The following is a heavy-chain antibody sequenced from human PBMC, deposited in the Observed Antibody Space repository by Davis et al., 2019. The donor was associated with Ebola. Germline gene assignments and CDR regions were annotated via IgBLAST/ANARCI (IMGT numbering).Heavy chain of an antibody. J-gene: IGHJ4*02. Sequence: GESLKISCAASGFTFSNAMSWVRQAPGKGLEWVSDISSGGGAPYYADSVKGRFTTFRDNPKNTLYLQMNSLRADDTAVYYCAKQRGVGAIDYDYWGRGTVVTVSS. D-gene: IGHD1-26*01. CDR2: ISSGGGAP. V-gene: IGHV3-23*01. CDR3: AKQRGVGAIDYDY. CDR1: GFTFSNA.